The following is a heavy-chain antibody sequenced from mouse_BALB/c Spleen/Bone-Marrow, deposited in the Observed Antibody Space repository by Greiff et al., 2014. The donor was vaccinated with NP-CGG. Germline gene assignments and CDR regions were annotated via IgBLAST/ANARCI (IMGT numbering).Heavy chain of an antibody. CDR1: GYTFTTYY. CDR2: INPNNGGT. J-gene: IGHJ2*01. D-gene: IGHD4-1*01. V-gene: IGHV1S81*02. CDR3: TRGRTWDFDY. Sequence: VQLQQSGAELVKPGPSVKLSCKASGYTFTTYYMYWVKQRPGQGLEWIGEINPNNGGTNFKEKFKSKATLTVDKSSSTAYMQLSSLTSEDSAVYYCTRGRTWDFDYWGQGTTLTVSS.